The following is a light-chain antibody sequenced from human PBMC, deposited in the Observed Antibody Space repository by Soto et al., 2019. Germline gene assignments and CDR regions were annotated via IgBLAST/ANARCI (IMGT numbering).Light chain of an antibody. CDR1: QSVSTY. CDR3: QQYGRSPKT. J-gene: IGKJ4*01. V-gene: IGKV3-20*01. Sequence: EIVLTQSPGTLSLSPGERATLSCRASQSVSTYLAWYQQKPGQAPRLLIYGASSRATGIQDRFSGSGSGTDFTLTISRLEPEDFAVYYFQQYGRSPKTFGGGTKVELK. CDR2: GAS.